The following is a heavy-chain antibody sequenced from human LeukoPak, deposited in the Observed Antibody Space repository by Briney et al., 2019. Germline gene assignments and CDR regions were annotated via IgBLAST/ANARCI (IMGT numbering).Heavy chain of an antibody. V-gene: IGHV5-51*01. D-gene: IGHD4-23*01. J-gene: IGHJ4*02. CDR2: IYPGDSHT. CDR3: ARSDYGGNPRFDY. CDR1: GGTFSSYA. Sequence: GASVKVSCKASGGTFSSYAISWVRQAPGQGLEWRGIIYPGDSHTRYSPSFRGQVTISADKSISTAYLQWSSLKASDTAMYCCARSDYGGNPRFDYWGQGTLVTVSS.